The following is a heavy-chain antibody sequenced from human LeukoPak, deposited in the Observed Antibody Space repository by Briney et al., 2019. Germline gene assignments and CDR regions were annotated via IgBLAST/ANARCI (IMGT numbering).Heavy chain of an antibody. J-gene: IGHJ3*02. D-gene: IGHD2-21*02. V-gene: IGHV4-59*01. CDR1: GGSISSYY. CDR2: IYYSGST. CDR3: AGLPYCGGDCADAFDI. Sequence: SETLSLTCTVSGGSISSYYWNWIRQPPGKGLEWIGYIYYSGSTNYNPSLKSRVTISVDTSKNQFSLKLSSVTAADTAVYYCAGLPYCGGDCADAFDIWGQGTMVTVSS.